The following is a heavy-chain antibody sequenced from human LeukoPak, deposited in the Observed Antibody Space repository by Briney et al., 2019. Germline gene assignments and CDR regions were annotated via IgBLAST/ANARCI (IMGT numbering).Heavy chain of an antibody. Sequence: GGSLRLSCAASGLTFSSHAMHWVRQAPGKGLEYVSAIVSNEGNKYYADSVRVRFTISRDNSKDTVYLKLGSLGPEDRAVYCARGGYYVASEIRGQGALVTVSS. CDR1: GLTFSSHA. V-gene: IGHV3-64*02. D-gene: IGHD3-3*01. CDR2: IVSNEGNK. CDR3: RGGYYVASEI. J-gene: IGHJ1*01.